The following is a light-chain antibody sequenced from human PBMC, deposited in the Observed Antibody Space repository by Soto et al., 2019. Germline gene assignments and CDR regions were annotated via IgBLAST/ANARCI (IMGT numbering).Light chain of an antibody. Sequence: EFVLTQSPGTLSLSPGERATLSCRASQTVRNNYLAWYQQKPGQAPRLLIYDASSRATGIPDGFSGGGSGTDFTLTIRRLEPEDFALYYCQQFSSYPLTFGGGTKVEIK. J-gene: IGKJ4*01. V-gene: IGKV3-20*01. CDR1: QTVRNNY. CDR3: QQFSSYPLT. CDR2: DAS.